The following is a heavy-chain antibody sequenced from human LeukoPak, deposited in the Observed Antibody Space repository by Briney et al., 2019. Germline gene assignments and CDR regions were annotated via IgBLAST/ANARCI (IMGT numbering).Heavy chain of an antibody. V-gene: IGHV3-7*01. D-gene: IGHD2-15*01. CDR1: GFTFSSYW. Sequence: PGGSLRLSCAASGFTFSSYWMSWVRQAPGKGLEWVANIKQDGSEKYYVDSVKGRFTISRDNAKNSLYLQMNSLRAEDTAVYFCGRDYCSGGICDGYFDSWGQGTLVTVSS. CDR3: GRDYCSGGICDGYFDS. J-gene: IGHJ4*02. CDR2: IKQDGSEK.